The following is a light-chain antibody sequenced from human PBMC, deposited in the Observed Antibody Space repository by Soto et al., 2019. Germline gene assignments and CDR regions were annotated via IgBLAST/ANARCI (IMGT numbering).Light chain of an antibody. Sequence: QPALTQPPSASGSPGQSITISCTGTSSDVGGYNYVSWYQQHPGKAPKLMIYEVNKRPSGVPDRFSGSKSDNTASLTVSGLQAEDEADYYCSSYADTRNFGVVFGGGTKLTVL. V-gene: IGLV2-8*01. CDR3: SSYADTRNFGVV. CDR2: EVN. J-gene: IGLJ2*01. CDR1: SSDVGGYNY.